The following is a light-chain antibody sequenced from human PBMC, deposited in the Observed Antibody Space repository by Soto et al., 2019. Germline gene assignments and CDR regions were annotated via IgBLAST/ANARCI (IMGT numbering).Light chain of an antibody. Sequence: LWLSPGTLSLSQEARATLSGRAIQSVSSIYLAWYQQKPGQAPRLLIYGASTRASGIPDRFSGSGSGTDFTLTISCLDPEDSAVYYCQKYGSSLMWRFSQGGKV. CDR1: QSVSSIY. CDR2: GAS. V-gene: IGKV3-20*01. J-gene: IGKJ1*01. CDR3: QKYGSSLMWR.